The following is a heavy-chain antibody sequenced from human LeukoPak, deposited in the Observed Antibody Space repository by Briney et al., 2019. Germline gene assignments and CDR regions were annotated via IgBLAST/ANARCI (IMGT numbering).Heavy chain of an antibody. J-gene: IGHJ5*02. CDR2: IYTSGST. D-gene: IGHD1-7*01. V-gene: IGHV4-61*02. CDR3: ARDLTGTTSWAWFDP. CDR1: GGSVSSGSYY. Sequence: PSETLSLTCTVSGGSVSSGSYYWSWIRQPAGKGLEWIGRIYTSGSTNYNPSLKSRVTISVDTSKNQFSLKLSSVTAADTAVYYCARDLTGTTSWAWFDPWGQGTLVTVSS.